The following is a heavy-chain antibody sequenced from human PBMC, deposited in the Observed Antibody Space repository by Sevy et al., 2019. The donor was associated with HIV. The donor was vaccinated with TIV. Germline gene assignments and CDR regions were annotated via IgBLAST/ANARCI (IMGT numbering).Heavy chain of an antibody. V-gene: IGHV3-7*04. D-gene: IGHD3-10*01. CDR2: IKQDGSDK. Sequence: GGSLRLSCVASGFTLSSYWMSWVRQVPGQGLEWVADIKQDGSDKNYLDSVKGRFTISRDNAKKSLYLQMNNLRVEDTALYYCVRVRAFLLFGELPRYRFDSWGQGTLFTVSS. J-gene: IGHJ4*02. CDR3: VRVRAFLLFGELPRYRFDS. CDR1: GFTLSSYW.